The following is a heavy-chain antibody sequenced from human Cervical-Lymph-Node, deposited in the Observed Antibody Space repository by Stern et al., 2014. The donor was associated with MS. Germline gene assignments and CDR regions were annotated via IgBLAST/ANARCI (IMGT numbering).Heavy chain of an antibody. CDR1: GGTFSSYA. CDR2: IIPIFGTA. CDR3: ARGNYDSSGYYPPRYYYGMDV. Sequence: QVQLVQSGAEVKKPGSSVKVSCKASGGTFSSYAISWVRQAPGQGLEWMGGIIPIFGTANYAQKIQGRVTITADESTSTAYMELSSLRSEDTAVYYCARGNYDSSGYYPPRYYYGMDVWGQGTTVTVSS. V-gene: IGHV1-69*01. D-gene: IGHD3-22*01. J-gene: IGHJ6*02.